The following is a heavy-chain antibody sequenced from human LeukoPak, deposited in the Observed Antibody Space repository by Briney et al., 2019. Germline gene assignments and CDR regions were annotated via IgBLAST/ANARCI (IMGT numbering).Heavy chain of an antibody. CDR3: VSERGTGWYHY. CDR1: GYTFTSYY. V-gene: IGHV1-46*01. J-gene: IGHJ4*02. Sequence: ASVKVSCKASGYTFTSYYMHWVRQAPGQGLEWMGIINPSGGSASYAQKLQDRVTMTTDTSTSTAYMELRSLRSDDTAVYYCVSERGTGWYHYWGQGTLVTVSS. D-gene: IGHD6-19*01. CDR2: INPSGGSA.